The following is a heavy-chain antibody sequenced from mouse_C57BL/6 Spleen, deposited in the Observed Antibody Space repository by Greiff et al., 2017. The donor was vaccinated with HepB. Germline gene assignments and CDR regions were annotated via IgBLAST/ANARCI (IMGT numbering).Heavy chain of an antibody. J-gene: IGHJ2*01. D-gene: IGHD3-2*02. V-gene: IGHV1-82*01. CDR1: GYAFSSSW. CDR2: IYPGDGDT. Sequence: VQLQQSGPELVKPGASVKISCKASGYAFSSSWMNWVKQRPGKGLEWIGRIYPGDGDTNYNGKFKGKATLTADKSSSTAYMQISSLTSEDSAVYFCARSVSGYYSSYFDYWGQGTTLTVSS. CDR3: ARSVSGYYSSYFDY.